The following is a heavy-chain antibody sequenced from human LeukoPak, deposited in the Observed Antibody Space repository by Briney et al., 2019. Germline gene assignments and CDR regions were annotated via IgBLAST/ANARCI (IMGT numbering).Heavy chain of an antibody. D-gene: IGHD3-10*01. Sequence: GGSLRLSCAASGFTFSSYSMNWVRQAPGKGLEWVSSISSSSSYIYYADSVKGRFTISRDNAKNSLYLQMNSLRAEDTAVYYCARDRRRSGEVNYWGQGTLVTVSS. CDR2: ISSSSSYI. CDR1: GFTFSSYS. J-gene: IGHJ4*02. CDR3: ARDRRRSGEVNY. V-gene: IGHV3-21*01.